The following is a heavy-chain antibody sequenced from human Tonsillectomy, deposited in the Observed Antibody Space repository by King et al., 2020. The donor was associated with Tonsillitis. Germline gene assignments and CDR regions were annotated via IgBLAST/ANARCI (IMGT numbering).Heavy chain of an antibody. Sequence: VQLQESGPGLVKPSETLSLTCAVSGYSISSGYYWGWIRQPPGKGLEWIGSIYHSGSTYYNPSLKSRVTILIDTSKNQSSLKLSSVTAADTAVYYCARDGVNYYDSSGYRSDYWGQGTLVTVSS. CDR1: GYSISSGYY. V-gene: IGHV4-38-2*02. CDR2: IYHSGST. D-gene: IGHD3-22*01. J-gene: IGHJ4*02. CDR3: ARDGVNYYDSSGYRSDY.